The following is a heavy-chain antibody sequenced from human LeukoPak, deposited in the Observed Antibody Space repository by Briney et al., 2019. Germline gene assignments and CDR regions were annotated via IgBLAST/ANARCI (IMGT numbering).Heavy chain of an antibody. CDR3: VRSGGLPKFDY. CDR1: GFAFNTYA. J-gene: IGHJ4*02. V-gene: IGHV3-30-3*01. CDR2: ISYDGNTI. Sequence: PGRSLRLSCAASGFAFNTYAVHWFRQASGKGLEWVAVISYDGNTIHYADSVKGRFTISRDNFKNTLYLQMDSLRAEDTAVYYCVRSGGLPKFDYWGQGTQVTVSS.